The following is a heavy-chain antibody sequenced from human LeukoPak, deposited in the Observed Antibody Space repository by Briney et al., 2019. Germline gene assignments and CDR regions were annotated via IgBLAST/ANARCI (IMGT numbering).Heavy chain of an antibody. V-gene: IGHV1-2*04. Sequence: ASVKVSCKASGYTFTGYYMHWVRQAPGQGLEWMGWINPNSGGTNYAQKFQGWVTMTRDTSISTAYMELSRLRSDDTAVYYCARDLFSPLIYSGYDSLFFDYWGQGTLVTVSS. CDR1: GYTFTGYY. CDR3: ARDLFSPLIYSGYDSLFFDY. D-gene: IGHD5-12*01. CDR2: INPNSGGT. J-gene: IGHJ4*02.